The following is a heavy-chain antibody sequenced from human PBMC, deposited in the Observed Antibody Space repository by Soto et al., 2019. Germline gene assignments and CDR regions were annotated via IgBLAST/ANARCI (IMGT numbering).Heavy chain of an antibody. J-gene: IGHJ6*03. V-gene: IGHV1-46*03. CDR2: INPSGGST. D-gene: IGHD6-19*01. CDR3: ARDTPLGFSSGYYYYMDV. CDR1: GYTFTSYY. Sequence: ASVKVSCKASGYTFTSYYMHWVRQAPGQGLEWMGIINPSGGSTSYAQKFQGRVTMTRDTSTSTVYMELSSLRSEDTAVYYCARDTPLGFSSGYYYYMDVWGKGTTVTVS.